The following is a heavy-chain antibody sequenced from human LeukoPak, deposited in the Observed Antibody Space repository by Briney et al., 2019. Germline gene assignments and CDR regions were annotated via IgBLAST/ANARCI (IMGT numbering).Heavy chain of an antibody. Sequence: SQTLSLTCTVSGGSISSGDYYWSWIRQPPGKGLEWIGYIYYSGSTYYNPSHKSRVTISVDTSKNQFSLKLSSVTAADTAVYYCASRGYCSSTSCYTDYWGQGTLVTVSS. J-gene: IGHJ4*02. V-gene: IGHV4-30-4*08. CDR3: ASRGYCSSTSCYTDY. D-gene: IGHD2-2*02. CDR2: IYYSGST. CDR1: GGSISSGDYY.